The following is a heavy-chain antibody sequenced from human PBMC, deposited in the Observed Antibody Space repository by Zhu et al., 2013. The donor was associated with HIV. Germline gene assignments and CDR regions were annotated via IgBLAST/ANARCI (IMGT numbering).Heavy chain of an antibody. D-gene: IGHD6-13*01. Sequence: QVQLVQSGAEVKKPGASVKVSCKAYGYTFTSNGISWVRQAPGQGLEWMGWISVYNGNTNYAQNFQGRVTMTTDTSTSKAYMELRSLRSDDTAVYYCARVVYGYSSYQYPWYFDLVGPWHPGHCLL. V-gene: IGHV1-18*01. CDR3: ARVVYGYSSYQYPWYFDL. CDR2: ISVYNGNT. J-gene: IGHJ2*01. CDR1: GYTFTSNG.